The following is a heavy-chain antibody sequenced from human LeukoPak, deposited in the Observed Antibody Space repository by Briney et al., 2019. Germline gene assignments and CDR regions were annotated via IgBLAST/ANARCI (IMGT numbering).Heavy chain of an antibody. D-gene: IGHD1-1*01. CDR1: GFYFSNNY. J-gene: IGHJ5*02. CDR2: IYYSGST. V-gene: IGHV4-59*08. Sequence: SSENLSLTCSVSGFYFSNNYWSWIRQPPGKGLEWIGYIYYSGSTNYNPSLKRRVTISVNTSKKQVSLKLTPVTAEDTAVYYCARSLDGRGGWFDPWGQGTLVTVSS. CDR3: ARSLDGRGGWFDP.